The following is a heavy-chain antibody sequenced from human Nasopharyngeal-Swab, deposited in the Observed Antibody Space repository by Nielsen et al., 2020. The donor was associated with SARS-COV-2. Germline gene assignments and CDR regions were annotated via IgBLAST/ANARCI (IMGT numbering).Heavy chain of an antibody. V-gene: IGHV3-53*04. CDR2: ISSGGST. D-gene: IGHD3-3*01. Sequence: GGSLRLSCAASGITVSSNYMSWVRQAPGKGLEWVSVISSGGSTYYADTVQGRFTIPRHNSKNTLYLQMNSLRGEDTAVYYCARDRRRFLEWLDGMDVWGQGTTVTVSS. CDR3: ARDRRRFLEWLDGMDV. J-gene: IGHJ6*02. CDR1: GITVSSNY.